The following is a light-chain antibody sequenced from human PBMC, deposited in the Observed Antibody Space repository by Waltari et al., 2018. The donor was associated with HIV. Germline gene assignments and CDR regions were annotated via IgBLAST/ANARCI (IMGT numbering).Light chain of an antibody. V-gene: IGLV1-44*01. CDR2: SNE. CDR3: AAWDDSLNVWV. CDR1: SSYIGRKT. J-gene: IGLJ3*02. Sequence: QSVLTPPPSASGTPGQIVTISCSGGSSYIGRKTADMYHQVPGLAPKLLIYSNEQRPSGIPDRFSGSKSGTSASLAVSGLQSEDEADYYCAAWDDSLNVWVFGGGTKLTVL.